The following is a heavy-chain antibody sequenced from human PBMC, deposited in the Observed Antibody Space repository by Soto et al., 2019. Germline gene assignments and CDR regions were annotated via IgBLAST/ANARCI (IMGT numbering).Heavy chain of an antibody. V-gene: IGHV1-8*01. CDR1: GYTFTSYD. J-gene: IGHJ4*02. CDR3: ARGRFLEWLLFRAPTPPFDY. Sequence: GASVKVSCKASGYTFTSYDINWVRQATGQGLEWMGWMNPNSGNTGYAQKFQGRVTMTRNTSISTAYMELSSLRSEDTAVYYCARGRFLEWLLFRAPTPPFDYWGQGTLVTVSS. CDR2: MNPNSGNT. D-gene: IGHD3-3*01.